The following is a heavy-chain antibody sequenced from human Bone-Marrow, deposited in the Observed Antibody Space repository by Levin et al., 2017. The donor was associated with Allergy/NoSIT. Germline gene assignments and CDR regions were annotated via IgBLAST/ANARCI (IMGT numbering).Heavy chain of an antibody. V-gene: IGHV2-5*02. J-gene: IGHJ4*02. CDR2: IYWDDDK. Sequence: SGPTLVKPTQTLTLTCTFSGFSLSTRGVGVGWIRQPPGKALEWLALIYWDDDKGYSPSLKSRLTITKDTSKNQVVLTMTNMDSVDTATYFCAHIVSAAFDYWGRGTLVTVSS. CDR1: GFSLSTRGVG. CDR3: AHIVSAAFDY. D-gene: IGHD2-15*01.